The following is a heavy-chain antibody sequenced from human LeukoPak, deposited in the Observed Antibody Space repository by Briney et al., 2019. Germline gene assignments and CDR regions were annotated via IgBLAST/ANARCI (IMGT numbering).Heavy chain of an antibody. J-gene: IGHJ6*02. CDR2: IRSDTGT. Sequence: GGSLRLSYAASGLSVSHNYMTWVRQAPGKGLQWVSMIRSDTGTDYADSVKGRFTISRDSPNNTLFLQMNSLRAEDTAVYYCARESNRRLHYYGIDVWGLGTTVTVSS. CDR3: ARESNRRLHYYGIDV. CDR1: GLSVSHNY. V-gene: IGHV3-66*01. D-gene: IGHD2-15*01.